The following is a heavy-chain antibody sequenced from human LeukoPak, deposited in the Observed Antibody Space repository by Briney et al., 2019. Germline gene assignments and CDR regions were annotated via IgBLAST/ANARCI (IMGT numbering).Heavy chain of an antibody. CDR2: SYYSGST. Sequence: PSETLSLTCAVSGDSISTSNSYWGWIRRPQGKGLEWVGSSYYSGSTYYNPSLKRRATISVNTTKNQFSLMLSSVTAADTAVYYCARVPPGVTEGWGQGTLVTVSS. V-gene: IGHV4-39*07. D-gene: IGHD1-14*01. CDR3: ARVPPGVTEG. J-gene: IGHJ4*02. CDR1: GDSISTSNSY.